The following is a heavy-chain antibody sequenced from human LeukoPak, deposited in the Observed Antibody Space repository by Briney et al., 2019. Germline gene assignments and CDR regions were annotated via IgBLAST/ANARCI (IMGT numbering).Heavy chain of an antibody. D-gene: IGHD6-19*01. V-gene: IGHV1-2*02. CDR1: GYTFTGYY. Sequence: GASVKVSCKASGYTFTGYYMHWVRQAPGQGLEWMGWINPNSGGTNYAQKFQGRVTMTRDTSISTAYMELSRLRSDDTAVYYCAREQYSSGWYQSDPWGQGTLVTVSS. CDR3: AREQYSSGWYQSDP. J-gene: IGHJ5*02. CDR2: INPNSGGT.